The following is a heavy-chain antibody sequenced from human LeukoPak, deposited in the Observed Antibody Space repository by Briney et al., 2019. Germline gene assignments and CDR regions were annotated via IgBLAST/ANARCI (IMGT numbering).Heavy chain of an antibody. D-gene: IGHD3-22*01. V-gene: IGHV3-23*01. CDR3: AKDDDYDSSGSHAFDI. CDR1: GLTFSSYG. J-gene: IGHJ3*02. Sequence: GGSLRLSCAASGLTFSSYGMSWVRQAPGKGLEWVSAISGSGGSTYYADSVKGRFTISRDNSKNTLYLQMNSLRAEDTAVYYCAKDDDYDSSGSHAFDIWGQGTMVTVSS. CDR2: ISGSGGST.